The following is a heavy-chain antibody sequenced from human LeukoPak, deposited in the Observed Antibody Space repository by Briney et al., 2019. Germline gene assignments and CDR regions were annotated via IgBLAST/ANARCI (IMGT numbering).Heavy chain of an antibody. CDR3: ARHARMFGNNWFDP. CDR1: GYTFTSYA. V-gene: IGHV7-4-1*02. J-gene: IGHJ5*02. D-gene: IGHD3-10*02. Sequence: ASVKVSCKASGYTFTSYAMNWVRQAPGQGLEWMGWINTNTGNPTYAQGFTGRFVFSLDTSVSTAYLQISSLKAEDTAVYYCARHARMFGNNWFDPWGQGTLVTVSS. CDR2: INTNTGNP.